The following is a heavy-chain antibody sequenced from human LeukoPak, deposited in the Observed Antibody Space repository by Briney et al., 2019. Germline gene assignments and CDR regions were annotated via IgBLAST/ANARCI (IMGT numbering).Heavy chain of an antibody. J-gene: IGHJ4*02. CDR2: INVEGNYI. D-gene: IGHD3-22*01. Sequence: PGGSLRLSCAASGFTVSRYWMHWVRQAPGKGPVWVARINVEGNYIDYAESVKGRFTISRDSAMNTLYLQMNSVRAEDTAVYSCARDLTGPYDHWGQGTLVTVSS. V-gene: IGHV3-74*01. CDR1: GFTVSRYW. CDR3: ARDLTGPYDH.